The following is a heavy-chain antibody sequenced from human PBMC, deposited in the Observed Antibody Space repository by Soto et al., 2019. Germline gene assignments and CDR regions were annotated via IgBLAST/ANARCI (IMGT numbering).Heavy chain of an antibody. Sequence: SETLCLTCTVSGGYIRSYGWSWIRQPPGKGLEWIGCIYYSGSTYYNPSLKSRVTISADTSKNQFSLQLSSVTAADTAVYYCARHSVLSAAPDYWGQGTLVTVSS. V-gene: IGHV4-59*04. D-gene: IGHD6-13*01. J-gene: IGHJ4*02. CDR3: ARHSVLSAAPDY. CDR1: GGYIRSYG. CDR2: IYYSGST.